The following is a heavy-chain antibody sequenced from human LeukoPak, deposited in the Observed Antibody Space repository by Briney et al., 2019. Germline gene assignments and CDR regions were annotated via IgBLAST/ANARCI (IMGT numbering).Heavy chain of an antibody. Sequence: PNSGGTNYAQKFQGRVTMTRDTSISTAYMELSRLRSDDTAVYYCAREGRQAASGWYSWFDPWGQGTLVTVSS. D-gene: IGHD6-19*01. CDR3: AREGRQAASGWYSWFDP. J-gene: IGHJ5*02. CDR2: PNSGGT. V-gene: IGHV1-2*02.